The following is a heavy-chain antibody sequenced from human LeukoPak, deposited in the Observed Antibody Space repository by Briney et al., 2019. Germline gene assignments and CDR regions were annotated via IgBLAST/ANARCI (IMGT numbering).Heavy chain of an antibody. V-gene: IGHV4-30-4*01. CDR2: IYYSGST. Sequence: SETLSLTCTVSGGSISSGDYYWSWIRQPPGKGLEWIGYIYYSGSTYYNPSLKSRVTISVDTSKNQFSLKLSSVTAADTAVYYCARVSPGDYGDLHFDYWGQGTLVTVSS. CDR1: GGSISSGDYY. CDR3: ARVSPGDYGDLHFDY. D-gene: IGHD4-17*01. J-gene: IGHJ4*02.